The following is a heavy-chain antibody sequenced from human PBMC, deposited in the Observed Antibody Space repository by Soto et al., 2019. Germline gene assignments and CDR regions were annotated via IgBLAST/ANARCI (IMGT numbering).Heavy chain of an antibody. CDR3: AADRFRGYSYGFAPYYYGMDV. Sequence: ASVKVSCKASGFTFTSSAVQWVRQARGQRLEWIGWIVVGSGNTNYAQKFQERVTITRDMSTSTAYMELSSLRSEDTAVYYCAADRFRGYSYGFAPYYYGMDVWGQGTTVTVSS. CDR1: GFTFTSSA. CDR2: IVVGSGNT. V-gene: IGHV1-58*01. D-gene: IGHD5-18*01. J-gene: IGHJ6*02.